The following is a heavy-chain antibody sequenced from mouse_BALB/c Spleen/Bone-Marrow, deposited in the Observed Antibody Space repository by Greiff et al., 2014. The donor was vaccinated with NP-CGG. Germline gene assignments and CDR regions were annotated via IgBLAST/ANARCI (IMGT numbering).Heavy chain of an antibody. D-gene: IGHD3-2*01. CDR2: ISYSGST. CDR3: ARRQLGLQYYFDY. Sequence: EVKLMESGPSLVKPSRTLSLTCSVTGDSITSGYWNWIRKFPGNKLEYMGYISYSGSTYYNPSLKSRISITRDTSKNQYYLQLNSVTTEDTATYYCARRQLGLQYYFDYWGQGTTLTVSS. CDR1: GDSITSGY. J-gene: IGHJ2*01. V-gene: IGHV3-8*02.